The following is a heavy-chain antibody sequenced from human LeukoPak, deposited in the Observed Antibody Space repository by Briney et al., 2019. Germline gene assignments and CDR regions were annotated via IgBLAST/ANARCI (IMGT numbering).Heavy chain of an antibody. CDR1: GFTFSSYS. D-gene: IGHD3-9*01. CDR2: ISSDGSNK. J-gene: IGHJ6*03. Sequence: GGSLRLSCAASGFTFSSYSMHWVGQAQGKGLEWVAVISSDGSNKYYEDSMKGRFTISRDNSKNTLYLQMNSLRADDTAVYYCAKEGDILTGYHHYYYYYYMDVWGKGTTVTISS. V-gene: IGHV3-30*04. CDR3: AKEGDILTGYHHYYYYYYMDV.